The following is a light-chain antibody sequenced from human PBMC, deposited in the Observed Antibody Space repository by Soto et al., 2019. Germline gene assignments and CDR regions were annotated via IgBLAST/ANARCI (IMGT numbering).Light chain of an antibody. Sequence: QSALTQPASVSGSPGQSITISCTGTSSDIGAYDYVSWFQQYPGKAPTFLIYEVTFRPSGVSSRFSGSKSGKTTSQTISGLQTEDEADYYCGSYASAALIFGGGTKLTVL. CDR2: EVT. V-gene: IGLV2-14*01. CDR3: GSYASAALI. CDR1: SSDIGAYDY. J-gene: IGLJ2*01.